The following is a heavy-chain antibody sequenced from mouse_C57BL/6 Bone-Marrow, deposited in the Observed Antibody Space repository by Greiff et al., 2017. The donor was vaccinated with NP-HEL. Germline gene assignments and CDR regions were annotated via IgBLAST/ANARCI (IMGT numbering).Heavy chain of an antibody. J-gene: IGHJ4*01. CDR2: ISSGGSYT. CDR1: GFTFSSYG. CDR3: ARQLRSSMDY. V-gene: IGHV5-6*01. Sequence: EVQGVESGGDLVKPGGSLKLSCAASGFTFSSYGMSWVRQTPDKRLEWVATISSGGSYTYYPDSVKGRFTISRDNAKNTLYLQMSSLKSEDTAMYYCARQLRSSMDYWGQGTSVTVSS. D-gene: IGHD1-1*01.